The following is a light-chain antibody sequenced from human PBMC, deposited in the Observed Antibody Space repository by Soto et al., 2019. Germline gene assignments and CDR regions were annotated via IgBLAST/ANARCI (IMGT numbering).Light chain of an antibody. V-gene: IGKV3-20*01. CDR3: QQYGSSRT. CDR1: QSVSSSY. CDR2: GAS. J-gene: IGKJ1*01. Sequence: EIVLTQSPGTLSLSPGERDTLSCRASQSVSSSYLAWYQQKPGQAPRLLIYGASSRATGITDRFSGSGSGTDFTLTISRLEAEDFAVYYCQQYGSSRTFGQGTKVEIK.